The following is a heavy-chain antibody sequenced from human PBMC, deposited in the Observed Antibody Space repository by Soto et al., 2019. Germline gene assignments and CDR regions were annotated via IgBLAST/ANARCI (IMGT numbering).Heavy chain of an antibody. J-gene: IGHJ5*02. V-gene: IGHV4-31*03. Sequence: QVQLQESGPGLVKPSQTLSLTCTFSGGSISSGGYYWSWIRQHPGKGLEWIGYIYYSGSTYYNPSIKSRVTISVDTSKNQFSLKLSSVTAADTAVYYCARVSDMGREMTLIDPWGQGTLVTVSS. D-gene: IGHD2-15*01. CDR3: ARVSDMGREMTLIDP. CDR2: IYYSGST. CDR1: GGSISSGGYY.